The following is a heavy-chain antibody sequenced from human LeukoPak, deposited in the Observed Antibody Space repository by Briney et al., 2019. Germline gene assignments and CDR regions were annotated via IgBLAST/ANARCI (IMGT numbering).Heavy chain of an antibody. CDR3: ARKYGLSDY. CDR2: ISSSSTI. J-gene: IGHJ4*02. D-gene: IGHD3/OR15-3a*01. CDR1: GFTFSSYS. Sequence: PGGSLRLSCAASGFTFSSYSMNWVRQAPGKGLEWVSYISSSSTIYYADSVKGRFTISRDNAKNSLYLQMNSLRAEDTAVYYCARKYGLSDYRGQGTLVTVSS. V-gene: IGHV3-48*04.